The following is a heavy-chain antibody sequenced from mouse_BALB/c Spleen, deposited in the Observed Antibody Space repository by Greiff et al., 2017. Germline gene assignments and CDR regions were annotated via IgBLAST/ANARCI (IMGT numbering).Heavy chain of an antibody. D-gene: IGHD3-1*01. CDR1: GFNIKDYY. CDR3: NAGAARATRDFDY. Sequence: VQLQQSGAELVRSGASVKLSCTASGFNIKDYYMHWVKQRPEQGLEWIGWIDPENGDTEYAPKFQGKATMTADTSSNTAYLQLSSLTSEDTAVYYCNAGAARATRDFDYWGQGTTLTVSS. V-gene: IGHV14-4*02. CDR2: IDPENGDT. J-gene: IGHJ2*01.